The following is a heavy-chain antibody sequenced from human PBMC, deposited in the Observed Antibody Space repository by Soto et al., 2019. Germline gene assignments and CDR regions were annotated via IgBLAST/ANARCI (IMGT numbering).Heavy chain of an antibody. V-gene: IGHV3-23*01. CDR2: INERDGST. CDR3: ARRRGDSYDSLPAYGTIYYFDY. CDR1: GFTFSSYA. D-gene: IGHD3-9*01. J-gene: IGHJ4*02. Sequence: GGSLRLSCAASGFTFSSYAMTWVRQTPGKGLEWVSIINERDGSTYYADSVKGRFTISRDNSKNTLYLHMNSLRVEDTAVYYCARRRGDSYDSLPAYGTIYYFDYWGQGTLVTVSS.